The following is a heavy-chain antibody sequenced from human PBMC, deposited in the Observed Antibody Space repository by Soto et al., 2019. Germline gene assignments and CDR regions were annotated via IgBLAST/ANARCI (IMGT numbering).Heavy chain of an antibody. V-gene: IGHV3-33*01. J-gene: IGHJ4*02. CDR2: IWYDGITK. CDR1: GFTFSRYG. D-gene: IGHD2-21*02. Sequence: QVQLVESGGGVVQPGTSLRLSCAASGFTFSRYGMHWVRQAPGKGLEWVAVIWYDGITKYYGDSVKGRYTISRDNCKNTVDLEMNSLRVEDTGVYYCVRDGSGGDWRNFDYWGQGTLVTISS. CDR3: VRDGSGGDWRNFDY.